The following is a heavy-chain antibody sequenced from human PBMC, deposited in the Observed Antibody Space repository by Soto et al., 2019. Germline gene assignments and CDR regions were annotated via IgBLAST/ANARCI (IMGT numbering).Heavy chain of an antibody. CDR3: ARARGAFDAFDI. CDR2: IDAEDGET. Sequence: GASVKVSCKVSGYTLTELSMHWVRQAPGKRLEWMGGIDAEDGETNYAQKFQGRVTITKDTSASTAYMELSSLRSEDTAVYYCARARGAFDAFDIWGQGTMVTVSS. D-gene: IGHD3-10*01. CDR1: GYTLTELS. V-gene: IGHV1-24*01. J-gene: IGHJ3*02.